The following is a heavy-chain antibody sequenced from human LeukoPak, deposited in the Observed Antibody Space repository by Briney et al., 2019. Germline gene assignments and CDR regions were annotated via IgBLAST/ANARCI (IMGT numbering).Heavy chain of an antibody. V-gene: IGHV4-61*02. D-gene: IGHD5-24*01. CDR1: GGSISSGSYY. J-gene: IGHJ4*02. Sequence: SETLSLTCTVSGGSISSGSYYWSWIRQPAGKGLEWIGRIYTSGSTNYNPSLKSRVTISVDTSKNQFSLKLSSVTAADTAVYYCARERRDGYNYYFDYWGQGTLVTVSS. CDR3: ARERRDGYNYYFDY. CDR2: IYTSGST.